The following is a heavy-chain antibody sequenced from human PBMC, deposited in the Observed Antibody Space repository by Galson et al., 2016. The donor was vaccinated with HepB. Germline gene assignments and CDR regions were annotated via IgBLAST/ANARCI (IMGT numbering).Heavy chain of an antibody. V-gene: IGHV1-69*06. CDR2: IIPFLGTS. CDR1: GGTFSFYV. CDR3: AKSAGYYGSGYYYAMDV. J-gene: IGHJ6*02. D-gene: IGHD3-10*01. Sequence: SVKVSCKASGGTFSFYVISWVRQAPGQGLEWMGGIIPFLGTSNYAQRFQGRVTITADKSTSTAYMELSGLRAGDTAVYYCAKSAGYYGSGYYYAMDVWGQGTTVTVSS.